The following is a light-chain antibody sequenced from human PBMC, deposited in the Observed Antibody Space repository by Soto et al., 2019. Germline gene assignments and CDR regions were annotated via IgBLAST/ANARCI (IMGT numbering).Light chain of an antibody. Sequence: EIVMTQSPVILAVSPVQVVTLSFRASESVGSNLAWHQQKVGQAPRLVIYAASTRATGIPDRFSGSGSGTDFTLTINRLEPEDFAVYYCEQYDKSITFGGGTKVDIK. CDR3: EQYDKSIT. V-gene: IGKV3-15*01. CDR2: AAS. J-gene: IGKJ4*01. CDR1: ESVGSN.